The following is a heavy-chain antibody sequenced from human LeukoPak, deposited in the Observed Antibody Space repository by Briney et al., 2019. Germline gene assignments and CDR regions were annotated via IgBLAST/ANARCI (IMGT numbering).Heavy chain of an antibody. CDR3: ARDGEAFDI. V-gene: IGHV3-48*01. D-gene: IGHD3-10*01. J-gene: IGHJ3*02. Sequence: GGSLRLSCAASGFTFSSYSMNWVRQAPGKGLEWVSYISSSSSTIYYADSVKGRFTISRDNAKNSLYLQMSSLRAEDTAVYYCARDGEAFDIWGQGTMVTVSS. CDR1: GFTFSSYS. CDR2: ISSSSSTI.